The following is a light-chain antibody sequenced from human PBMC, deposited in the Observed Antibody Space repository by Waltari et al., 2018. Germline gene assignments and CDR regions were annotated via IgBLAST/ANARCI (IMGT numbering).Light chain of an antibody. CDR2: RAS. V-gene: IGKV3-20*01. CDR3: QEYGDSPPYT. CDR1: QTVFNNY. J-gene: IGKJ2*01. Sequence: DIVLTQSPGTLSLSPGGRATLSCRASQTVFNNYLAWYQQRPGQAPRPLIHRASNRTTGIPDRFSGSGSGTDFTLTISRLEPEDFAVYYCQEYGDSPPYTFGQGTKVEIK.